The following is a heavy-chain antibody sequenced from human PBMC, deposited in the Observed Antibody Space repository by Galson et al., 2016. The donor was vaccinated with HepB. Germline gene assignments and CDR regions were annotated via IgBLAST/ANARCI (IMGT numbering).Heavy chain of an antibody. Sequence: SVKVSCKASGYSFTGHYMHWVRQAPGQRPEWMGIINPSGGSTTYAQKFRGRVTMTRDTSTSTLYMELSSLRSEDTAIYYCARERRYTNGWNGLYPWGQGTLVTVSS. V-gene: IGHV1-46*01. D-gene: IGHD6-19*01. CDR2: INPSGGST. J-gene: IGHJ5*02. CDR3: ARERRYTNGWNGLYP. CDR1: GYSFTGHY.